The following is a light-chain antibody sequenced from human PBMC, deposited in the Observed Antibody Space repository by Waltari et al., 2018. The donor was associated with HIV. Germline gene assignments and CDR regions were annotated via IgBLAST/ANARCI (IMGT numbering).Light chain of an antibody. V-gene: IGLV9-49*01. CDR3: GADHGSGSNFVYV. J-gene: IGLJ3*02. Sequence: QPVLTQPPSASASLGASVTLTCPLIRCYSTYKVDWYQQRPGKGPRFVMRVGTGGMVGSKGDGIPDRFSVLGSGLNRYLTIKDIQEEDESDYHCGADHGSGSNFVYVFGGGTKLTVL. CDR2: VGTGGMVG. CDR1: RCYSTYK.